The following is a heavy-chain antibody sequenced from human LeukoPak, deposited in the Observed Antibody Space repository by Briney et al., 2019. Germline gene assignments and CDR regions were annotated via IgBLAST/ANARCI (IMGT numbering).Heavy chain of an antibody. Sequence: GGSLRLSCAASGFTFSDYYLTWIRQAPGKGLEWVSYISSSGSTIYYADSVKGRFTTSRDNAKNSLYLQMNSLRAEDTAVYYCARRYCTGGSCYSGVDYWGQGTLVTVSS. CDR2: ISSSGSTI. CDR1: GFTFSDYY. D-gene: IGHD2-15*01. V-gene: IGHV3-11*04. CDR3: ARRYCTGGSCYSGVDY. J-gene: IGHJ4*02.